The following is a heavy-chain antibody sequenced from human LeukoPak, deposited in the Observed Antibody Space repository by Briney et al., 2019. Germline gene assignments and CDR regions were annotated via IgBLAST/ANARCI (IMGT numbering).Heavy chain of an antibody. CDR2: ISGSGGST. D-gene: IGHD5-12*01. CDR1: GFTFSSYA. J-gene: IGHJ4*02. CDR3: AKDKSGYGVFDY. V-gene: IGHV3-23*01. Sequence: GSLRLSCAASGFTFSSYAMSWVRQAPGKGLEWVSAISGSGGSTYYADSVKGRFTISRDNSKNTLYLQMNSLRAEDTAVYYCAKDKSGYGVFDYWGQGTLVTVSS.